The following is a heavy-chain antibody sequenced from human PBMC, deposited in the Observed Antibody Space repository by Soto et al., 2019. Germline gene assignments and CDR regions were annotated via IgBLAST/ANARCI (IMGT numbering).Heavy chain of an antibody. CDR1: GGTFSSYT. V-gene: IGHV1-69*02. CDR2: IIPILGIA. J-gene: IGHJ3*02. Sequence: QVQLVQSAAEVKKPGSSVKVSCKASGGTFSSYTISWVRQAPGQGLEWMGRIIPILGIANYAQKFQGRVTITADKSTSKAYMELSSRRSEDTAVYYCARGMRDYGDYVGACDIWGRGTMVTVSS. D-gene: IGHD4-17*01. CDR3: ARGMRDYGDYVGACDI.